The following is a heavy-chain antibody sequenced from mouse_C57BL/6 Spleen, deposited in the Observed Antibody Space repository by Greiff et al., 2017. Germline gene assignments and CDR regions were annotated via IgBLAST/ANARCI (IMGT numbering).Heavy chain of an antibody. CDR2: IYPRSGNT. CDR1: GYTFTSYG. V-gene: IGHV1-81*01. CDR3: ARWDGSSYNYAMDY. J-gene: IGHJ4*01. Sequence: QVQLQQSGAELARPGASVKLSCTASGYTFTSYGISWVKQRTGQGLEWIGEIYPRSGNTYYNEKFKGKATLTADKSSSTAYMELRSLTSEDSAVYFCARWDGSSYNYAMDYWGQGTSVTVSS. D-gene: IGHD1-1*01.